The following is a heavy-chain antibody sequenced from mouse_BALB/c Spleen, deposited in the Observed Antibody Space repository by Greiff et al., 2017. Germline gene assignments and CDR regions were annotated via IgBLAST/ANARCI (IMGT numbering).Heavy chain of an antibody. J-gene: IGHJ4*01. Sequence: EVKLEESGGGLVQPGGSLKLSCAASGFTFSSYTMSWVRQTPEKRLEWVAYISNGGGSTYYPDTVKGRFTISRDNAKNTLYLQMSSLKSEDTAMYYCARWTGGYYAMDYWGQGTSVTVSS. CDR3: ARWTGGYYAMDY. V-gene: IGHV5-12-2*01. CDR2: ISNGGGST. CDR1: GFTFSSYT.